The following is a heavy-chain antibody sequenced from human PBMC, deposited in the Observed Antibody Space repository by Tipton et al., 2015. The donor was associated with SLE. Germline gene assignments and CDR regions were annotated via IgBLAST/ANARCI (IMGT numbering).Heavy chain of an antibody. Sequence: SLRLSCSGSGFKFGDYAMSWVRQAPGKGLKCVSTISGSGGSTYYADSVKGRFTISRDNSKNTLYLQMNSLRAEDTAVYYCAKDGPGVSDGMDVWGQGTTVTVSS. D-gene: IGHD3-10*01. CDR3: AKDGPGVSDGMDV. V-gene: IGHV3-23*01. CDR2: ISGSGGST. CDR1: GFKFGDYA. J-gene: IGHJ6*02.